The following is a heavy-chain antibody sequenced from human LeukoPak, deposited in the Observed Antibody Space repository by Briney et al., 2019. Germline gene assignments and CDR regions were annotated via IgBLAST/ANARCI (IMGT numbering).Heavy chain of an antibody. V-gene: IGHV1-69*02. J-gene: IGHJ4*02. CDR3: ARLPDCSSTSCYRSTDY. Sequence: ASVEVSCKASGGTFSSYTISWVRQAPGQGLEWMGRIIPILGIANYAQKFQGRVTITADKSTSTAYMELSSLRSEDTAVYYCARLPDCSSTSCYRSTDYWGQGTLVTVSS. CDR2: IIPILGIA. D-gene: IGHD2-2*01. CDR1: GGTFSSYT.